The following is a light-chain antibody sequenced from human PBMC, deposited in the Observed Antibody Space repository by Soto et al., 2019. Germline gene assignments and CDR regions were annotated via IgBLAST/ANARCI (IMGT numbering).Light chain of an antibody. CDR3: KKYNNWTLP. V-gene: IGKV3-15*01. Sequence: ELVMTQSPATLSVSPGESATLSFRAIQSISGNLAWYKQKTGLSPRLLIYHTSTRATGVNDRFSGSGSGTEFTLTISSLQSEELAVYDCKKYNNWTLPVGGGTQGEI. J-gene: IGKJ4*01. CDR1: QSISGN. CDR2: HTS.